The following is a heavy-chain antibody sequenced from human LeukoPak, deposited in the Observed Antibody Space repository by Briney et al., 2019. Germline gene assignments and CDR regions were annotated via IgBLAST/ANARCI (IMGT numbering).Heavy chain of an antibody. CDR2: IKQDGSEK. CDR3: ARGARGAVAAFDY. V-gene: IGHV3-7*01. D-gene: IGHD6-19*01. Sequence: PGGSLRLSCAASEFTFSSYWMTWVRQAPGKGLEWVANIKQDGSEKYYVDSVKGRFTISRDSAKNSLYLQMNSLRAEDTTLYYCARGARGAVAAFDYWGQGSLVTVSS. CDR1: EFTFSSYW. J-gene: IGHJ4*02.